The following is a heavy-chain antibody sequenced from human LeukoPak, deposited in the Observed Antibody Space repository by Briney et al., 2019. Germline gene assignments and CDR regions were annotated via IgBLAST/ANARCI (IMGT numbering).Heavy chain of an antibody. D-gene: IGHD3-10*01. V-gene: IGHV3-15*01. Sequence: PGGSLRLSCAASGFTFSNAWMSWVRQAPGKGLEWVGRIKSKTDGGTTDYAAPVKGRFTISRDDSKNTLYLQMNSLKTEDTAVYYCTTDVTMVRGVILYCFDYWGQGTLVTVSS. CDR3: TTDVTMVRGVILYCFDY. CDR1: GFTFSNAW. CDR2: IKSKTDGGTT. J-gene: IGHJ4*02.